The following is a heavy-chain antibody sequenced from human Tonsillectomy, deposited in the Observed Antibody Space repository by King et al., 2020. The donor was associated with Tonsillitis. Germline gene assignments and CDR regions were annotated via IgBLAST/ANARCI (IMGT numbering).Heavy chain of an antibody. J-gene: IGHJ6*02. CDR3: ARDEWVVVQRLYYYYGMDV. Sequence: DVQLVESGGGLVQPGGSLRLSCAASGFTFSSYWMSWVRQAPGKGLEWVANIKQDGSEKYYVDSVKGRFTISRDNAKNSLYLQMNRLRAEDTAVYYCARDEWVVVQRLYYYYGMDVWGQGTTVTVSS. V-gene: IGHV3-7*01. CDR2: IKQDGSEK. D-gene: IGHD2-2*01. CDR1: GFTFSSYW.